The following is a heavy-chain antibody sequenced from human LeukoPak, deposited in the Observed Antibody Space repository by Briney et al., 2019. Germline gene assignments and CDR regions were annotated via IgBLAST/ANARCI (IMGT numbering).Heavy chain of an antibody. J-gene: IGHJ4*02. CDR2: IYYSGST. CDR1: GDSISSRSYY. Sequence: PSETLSPTCTVSGDSISSRSYYWSWIRQPPGKGLEWIGYIYYSGSTNYNPSLKSRVTISVDTSKNQFSLKLSSVTAADTAVYYCARDSSSSWYGLDYWGQGTLVTVSS. CDR3: ARDSSSSWYGLDY. D-gene: IGHD6-13*01. V-gene: IGHV4-61*01.